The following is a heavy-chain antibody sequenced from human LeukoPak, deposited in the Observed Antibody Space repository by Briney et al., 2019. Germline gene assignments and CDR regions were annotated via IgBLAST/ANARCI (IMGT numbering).Heavy chain of an antibody. D-gene: IGHD5-18*01. J-gene: IGHJ4*02. V-gene: IGHV3-48*01. Sequence: PGGSLRLSCAAPGFTFSSYSMNWVRQAPGKGLEWVSYISSSSSTIYYADSVKGRFTISRDNAKNTLYLQMNSLRAEDTAIYYCAKRLPFYYDYWGQGILVTVSS. CDR3: AKRLPFYYDY. CDR2: ISSSSSTI. CDR1: GFTFSSYS.